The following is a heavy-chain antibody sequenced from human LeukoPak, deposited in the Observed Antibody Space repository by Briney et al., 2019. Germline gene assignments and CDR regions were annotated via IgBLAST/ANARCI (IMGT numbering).Heavy chain of an antibody. CDR2: ISYDGSNK. J-gene: IGHJ4*02. Sequence: PGRSLRLSCAASGFTFSSYGMHWVRQAPGKGLEWVAVISYDGSNKYYADPVKGRFTISRDNSKNTLYLQMNSLRAEDTAVYYCANLLFALPGAVPATDFDYWGQGTLVTVSS. CDR1: GFTFSSYG. CDR3: ANLLFALPGAVPATDFDY. D-gene: IGHD6-19*01. V-gene: IGHV3-30*18.